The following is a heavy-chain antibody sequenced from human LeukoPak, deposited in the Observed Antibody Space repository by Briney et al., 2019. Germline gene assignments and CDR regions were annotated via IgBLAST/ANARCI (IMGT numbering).Heavy chain of an antibody. D-gene: IGHD5-18*01. J-gene: IGHJ4*02. CDR1: GFTFSSYS. CDR2: ISSSSSTI. V-gene: IGHV3-48*01. Sequence: GGSLRLSCAASGFTFSSYSMNWVRQAPGKGLEWGSYISSSSSTIYYADSVKGRFTISRDNAKNSLYLQMNSLRAEDTAVYYCARDWSGTAMVPPDYWGQGTLVIVSS. CDR3: ARDWSGTAMVPPDY.